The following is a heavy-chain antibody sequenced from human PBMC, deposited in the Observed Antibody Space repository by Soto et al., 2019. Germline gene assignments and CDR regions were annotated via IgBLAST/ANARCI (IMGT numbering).Heavy chain of an antibody. CDR1: GFNFSKFA. J-gene: IGHJ5*02. V-gene: IGHV3-23*01. D-gene: IGHD1-26*01. CDR3: AKDYLRWAQP. CDR2: ISGSGST. Sequence: GGSLRLSCAASGFNFSKFAMSWVRQAPGKGLEWVSAISGSGSTLYADSVKGRFTISRDNSKNTLFLQMNSLRAQDTAVYYCAKDYLRWAQPWGQGTLVTVSS.